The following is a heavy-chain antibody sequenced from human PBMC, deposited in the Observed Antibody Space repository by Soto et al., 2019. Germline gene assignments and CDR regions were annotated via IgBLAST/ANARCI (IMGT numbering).Heavy chain of an antibody. J-gene: IGHJ6*03. Sequence: SETLSLTCAVYGGSFSGYYWSWIRQPPGKGLEWIGEINHSGSTNYNPSLKSRVTISVDTSKNQFSLKLSSVTAADTAVYYCARGGYYGSGSYYPGRYYYYYMDVWGKGTTVTVSS. V-gene: IGHV4-34*01. CDR2: INHSGST. D-gene: IGHD3-10*01. CDR1: GGSFSGYY. CDR3: ARGGYYGSGSYYPGRYYYYYMDV.